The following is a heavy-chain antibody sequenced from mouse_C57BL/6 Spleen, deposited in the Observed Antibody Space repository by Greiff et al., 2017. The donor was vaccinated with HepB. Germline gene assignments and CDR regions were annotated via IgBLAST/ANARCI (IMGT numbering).Heavy chain of an antibody. CDR3: ARSGYYGSPWYFDV. CDR1: GYTFTDYY. V-gene: IGHV1-75*01. J-gene: IGHJ1*03. CDR2: IFPGSGST. D-gene: IGHD1-1*01. Sequence: VQLQESGPELVKPGASVKISCKASGYTFTDYYINWVKQRPGQGLEWIGWIFPGSGSTYYNEKFKGKATLTVDKSSSTAYMLLSSLTSEDSAVYFCARSGYYGSPWYFDVWGTGTTVTVSS.